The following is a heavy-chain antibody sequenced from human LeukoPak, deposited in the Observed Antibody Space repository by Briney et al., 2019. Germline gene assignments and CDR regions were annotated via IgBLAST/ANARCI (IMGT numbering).Heavy chain of an antibody. J-gene: IGHJ4*02. D-gene: IGHD3-22*01. Sequence: SETLSLTCAVYGGSFSGYYWSWIRQPPGKGLEWIGEINHSGSTNYNPSLKSRVTISVDTSKNQFSLKLSSVTAADTAVHYCARFALRRWDSSGYFLDYWGQGTLVTVSS. CDR3: ARFALRRWDSSGYFLDY. CDR1: GGSFSGYY. V-gene: IGHV4-34*01. CDR2: INHSGST.